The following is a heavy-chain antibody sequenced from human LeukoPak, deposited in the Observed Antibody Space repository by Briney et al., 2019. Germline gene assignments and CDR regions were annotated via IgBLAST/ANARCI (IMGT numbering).Heavy chain of an antibody. J-gene: IGHJ4*02. D-gene: IGHD2-8*02. CDR2: INHSGST. CDR3: ARATTGSSLDYFDY. CDR1: GGSFSGYY. V-gene: IGHV4-34*01. Sequence: SETLSLTCAVYGGSFSGYYWSWIRRPPGKGLEWSGEINHSGSTNYNPSLKSRVTISVDTSKNQFSLKLSSVTAADTAVYYCARATTGSSLDYFDYWGQGTLVTVSS.